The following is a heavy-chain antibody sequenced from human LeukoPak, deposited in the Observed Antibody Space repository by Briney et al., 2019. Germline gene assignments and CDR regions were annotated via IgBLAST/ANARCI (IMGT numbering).Heavy chain of an antibody. CDR2: LTSNGRST. CDR3: ARGNNYAYDY. D-gene: IGHD5-18*01. Sequence: GGSLRLSCAASGFTSSNYYMHWVRQAPGKGLEYVSALTSNGRSTYYADSVKGRFTISRDNSKNTLYLQMGSLRAEDMAVYYCARGNNYAYDYWGQGTLVTVSS. CDR1: GFTSSNYY. J-gene: IGHJ4*02. V-gene: IGHV3-64*02.